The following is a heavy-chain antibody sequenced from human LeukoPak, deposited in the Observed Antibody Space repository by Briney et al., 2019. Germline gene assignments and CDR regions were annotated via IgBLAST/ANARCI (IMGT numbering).Heavy chain of an antibody. CDR2: IKEDGSEK. D-gene: IGHD2-21*01. Sequence: GGSLRLSCAASGFSFGSYWMNWVRQAPGEGLEWVANIKEDGSEKYYVDSVKGRFTISRDSAKNALYLQMNSLRAEDTAVYYCARLGLGGYSYSLDYWGQGTLVTVSS. CDR3: ARLGLGGYSYSLDY. V-gene: IGHV3-7*01. CDR1: GFSFGSYW. J-gene: IGHJ4*02.